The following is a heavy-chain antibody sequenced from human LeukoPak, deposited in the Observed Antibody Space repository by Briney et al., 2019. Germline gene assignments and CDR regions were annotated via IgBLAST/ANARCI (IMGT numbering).Heavy chain of an antibody. CDR2: ISSDGSNK. Sequence: PGGSLRLSCAASGFTFSNYAMHWVRQAPGKGLEWVAVISSDGSNKYYADSMKGRFTISRDNSKNTLYLQMNSLRAEDTAVYYCAKAGRWLQSLNWYFDYWGQGTLVTVSS. CDR1: GFTFSNYA. V-gene: IGHV3-30*04. D-gene: IGHD5-24*01. J-gene: IGHJ4*02. CDR3: AKAGRWLQSLNWYFDY.